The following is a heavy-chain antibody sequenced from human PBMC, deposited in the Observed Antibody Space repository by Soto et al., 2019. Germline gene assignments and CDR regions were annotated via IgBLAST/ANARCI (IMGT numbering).Heavy chain of an antibody. V-gene: IGHV3-74*01. CDR2: IETDGTTQ. CDR3: GRQAALWEKVDF. D-gene: IGHD3-10*01. CDR1: GFTFAKYW. Sequence: XGSLKLSFLVAGFTFAKYWMHWVRQAPGKGLVWVARIETDGTTQTYADSVEGRFTISRDNAKNTLYLHMNSLRAEDTAVYYCGRQAALWEKVDFRGHGTPVTVSS. J-gene: IGHJ1*01.